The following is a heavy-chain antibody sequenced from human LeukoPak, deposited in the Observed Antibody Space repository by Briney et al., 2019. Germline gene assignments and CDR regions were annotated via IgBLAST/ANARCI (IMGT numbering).Heavy chain of an antibody. CDR3: ARVSQLLSLIVDY. J-gene: IGHJ4*02. Sequence: SGTLSLTCAVSGGSISNNNWWSWVRQPPGKGLEWIGEIFHGGNTNYDPSLMSRVTVLVDKSKNQFSLRLSSVTAADTAVYYCARVSQLLSLIVDYWGQGTLVTVSS. V-gene: IGHV4-4*02. CDR1: GGSISNNNW. D-gene: IGHD2-2*01. CDR2: IFHGGNT.